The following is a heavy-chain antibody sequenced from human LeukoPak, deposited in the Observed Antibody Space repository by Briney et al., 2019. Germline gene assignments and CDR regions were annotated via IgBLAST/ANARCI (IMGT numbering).Heavy chain of an antibody. D-gene: IGHD3-10*01. CDR2: IYHSGHT. V-gene: IGHV4-38-2*02. Sequence: SETLSLTCTVSGYSISSGYYWGWIRQPPGKGLEWSGRIYHSGHTFYKPSLKSRHNISVDTSEHQFSLNLSSVPAADTAVYYCARYGSGPLSYYYYYMDVWGKGTTVTVSS. CDR1: GYSISSGYY. J-gene: IGHJ6*03. CDR3: ARYGSGPLSYYYYYMDV.